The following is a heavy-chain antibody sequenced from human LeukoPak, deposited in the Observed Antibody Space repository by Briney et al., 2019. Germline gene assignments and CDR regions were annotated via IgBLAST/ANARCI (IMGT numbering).Heavy chain of an antibody. Sequence: SETLSLTCAVYGGSFSGYYWSWIRQPPGKGPEWIGEINHSGSTNYNPSLKSRVTISVDTSKNQFSLKLSSVTAADTAVYYCARGPYDFWSGNLYYFDYWGQGTLVTVSS. CDR2: INHSGST. D-gene: IGHD3-3*01. CDR3: ARGPYDFWSGNLYYFDY. J-gene: IGHJ4*02. V-gene: IGHV4-34*01. CDR1: GGSFSGYY.